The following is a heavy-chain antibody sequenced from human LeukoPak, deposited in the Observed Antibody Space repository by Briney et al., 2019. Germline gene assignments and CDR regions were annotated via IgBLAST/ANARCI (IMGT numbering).Heavy chain of an antibody. D-gene: IGHD3-10*01. J-gene: IGHJ6*02. CDR1: GGSFSGYY. CDR2: INHSGST. V-gene: IGHV4-34*01. Sequence: SETLSLTCAVYGGSFSGYYWSWIRQPPGKGLEWIGEINHSGSTNYNPSLKSRVTISVDTSKNQFSLKLSSVTAADTAVYYCARDLITGRGSYYSPYGMDVWGQGTTVTVSS. CDR3: ARDLITGRGSYYSPYGMDV.